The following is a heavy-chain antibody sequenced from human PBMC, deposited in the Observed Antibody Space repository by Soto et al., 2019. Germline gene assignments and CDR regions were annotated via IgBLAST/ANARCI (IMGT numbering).Heavy chain of an antibody. Sequence: TSETLSLTCTVSGDSIGTYYWSWIRQPPGKGLEWIGYIYNSGSTNYNPSLKSRVTMSVDTSKSQFSLKLSSVTAADTAVYYCARHLNRAVADWGQGTLVTVSS. CDR3: ARHLNRAVAD. CDR1: GDSIGTYY. D-gene: IGHD6-19*01. V-gene: IGHV4-59*08. J-gene: IGHJ4*02. CDR2: IYNSGST.